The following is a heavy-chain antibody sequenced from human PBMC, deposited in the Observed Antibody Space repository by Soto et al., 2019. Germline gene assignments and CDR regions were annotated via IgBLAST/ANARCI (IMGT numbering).Heavy chain of an antibody. J-gene: IGHJ6*02. CDR3: ARVRDGYKYYYYYGMDV. D-gene: IGHD5-12*01. CDR2: IYPGDSDT. CDR1: GYSFTSYW. V-gene: IGHV5-51*01. Sequence: PGESLKISCKGSGYSFTSYWIGWVRQMPGKGLEWMGIIYPGDSDTRYSPSFQGQVTISADKSISTAYLQRSSLKASDTAMYYCARVRDGYKYYYYYGMDVWGQGTTVTVSS.